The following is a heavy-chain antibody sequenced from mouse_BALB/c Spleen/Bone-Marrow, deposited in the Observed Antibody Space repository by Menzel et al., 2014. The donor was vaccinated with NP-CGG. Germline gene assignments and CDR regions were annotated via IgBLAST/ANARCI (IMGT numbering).Heavy chain of an antibody. CDR3: ARDGDYRYAWFAF. J-gene: IGHJ3*01. V-gene: IGHV5-4*02. CDR1: FSDYF. Sequence: FSDYFMYWVRQTPEKRLEWVATISDGGNYTCYPDSVKGRFTISRDNAKNNLHLQMNSLKSEDTAKYFCARDGDYRYAWFAFWGQGTLVTVSA. D-gene: IGHD2-14*01. CDR2: ISDGGNYT.